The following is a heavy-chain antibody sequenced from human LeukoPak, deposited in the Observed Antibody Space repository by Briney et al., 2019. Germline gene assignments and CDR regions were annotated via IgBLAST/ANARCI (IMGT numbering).Heavy chain of an antibody. Sequence: SETLSLTCTVSGASFSSASYWSWIRQPPGKGVEWIAHIYNGVNTNYNPSLKSRVTISVDTSKNQFSLRLNSVTAADTAVYYCARSRAFNSGAFDPWGQGSLVTVST. CDR1: GASFSSASY. CDR3: ARSRAFNSGAFDP. V-gene: IGHV4-61*01. D-gene: IGHD1-26*01. CDR2: IYNGVNT. J-gene: IGHJ5*02.